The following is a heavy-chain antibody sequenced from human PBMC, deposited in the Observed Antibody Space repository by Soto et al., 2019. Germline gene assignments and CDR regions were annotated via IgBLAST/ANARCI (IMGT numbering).Heavy chain of an antibody. D-gene: IGHD3-3*01. CDR3: AKDSSITIFGVVIDY. CDR1: GFTFSSYA. J-gene: IGHJ4*02. Sequence: GGSLRLSCAASGFTFSSYAMSWVRQAPGKGLERVSAISGSGGSTYYADSVKGRFTISRDNSKNTLYLQMNSLRAEDTAVYYCAKDSSITIFGVVIDYWGQGTLVTVSS. CDR2: ISGSGGST. V-gene: IGHV3-23*01.